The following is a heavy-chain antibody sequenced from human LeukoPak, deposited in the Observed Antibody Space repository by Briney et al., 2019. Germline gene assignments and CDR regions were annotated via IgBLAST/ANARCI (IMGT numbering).Heavy chain of an antibody. D-gene: IGHD2-2*02. J-gene: IGHJ6*03. V-gene: IGHV3-30*03. CDR3: ARVDIVVVPAAIGDRGYYYYMDV. CDR1: GFTFSSYG. Sequence: PGGSLRLSCAASGFTFSSYGMHWVRQAPGKGLEWVAVISYDGSNKYYADSVKGRFTISRDNSKNTLYLQMNSLRAEDTAVYYCARVDIVVVPAAIGDRGYYYYMDVWGKGTTVTVSS. CDR2: ISYDGSNK.